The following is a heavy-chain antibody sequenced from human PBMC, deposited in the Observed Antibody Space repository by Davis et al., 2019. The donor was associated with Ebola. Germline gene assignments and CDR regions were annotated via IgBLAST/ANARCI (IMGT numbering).Heavy chain of an antibody. D-gene: IGHD1-26*01. CDR1: GFSFSDAW. V-gene: IGHV3-15*01. CDR2: VKSRNDGGTV. CDR3: AREMGANGPLDY. J-gene: IGHJ4*02. Sequence: PGGSLRLSCAASGFSFSDAWMNWVRQAPGKGLEWLGRVKSRNDGGTVDYAAPVKDRFTISRDDSSNIFYLQMNSLRADDTAVYYCAREMGANGPLDYWGQGTLVTVSS.